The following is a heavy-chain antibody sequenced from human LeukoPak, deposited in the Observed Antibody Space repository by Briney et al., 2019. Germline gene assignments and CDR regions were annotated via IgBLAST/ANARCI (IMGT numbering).Heavy chain of an antibody. J-gene: IGHJ5*02. D-gene: IGHD1-1*01. CDR2: IYYSGST. V-gene: IGHV4-59*01. CDR3: ATGAGGYRFDP. CDR1: GGSFSGYY. Sequence: SETLSLTCAVYGGSFSGYYWSWIRQPPGKGLEWIGYIYYSGSTNYNPSLKSRVTISVDTSKNQFSLKLSSVTAADTAVYYCATGAGGYRFDPWGQGTLVTVSS.